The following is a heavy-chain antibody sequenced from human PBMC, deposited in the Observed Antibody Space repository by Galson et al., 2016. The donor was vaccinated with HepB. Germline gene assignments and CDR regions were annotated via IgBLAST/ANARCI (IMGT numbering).Heavy chain of an antibody. CDR2: ITGSGDRS. J-gene: IGHJ4*02. V-gene: IGHV3-23*01. CDR3: VKGNGGYSGVFES. Sequence: SLRLSCAASGFTFRYHAMSWVRQAPGKGLQWISLITGSGDRSFYEDSLQGRITISRDNSHNTLSLQINSLTVDDTALYYCVKGNGGYSGVFESWGQGTLVIVSS. D-gene: IGHD5-12*01. CDR1: GFTFRYHA.